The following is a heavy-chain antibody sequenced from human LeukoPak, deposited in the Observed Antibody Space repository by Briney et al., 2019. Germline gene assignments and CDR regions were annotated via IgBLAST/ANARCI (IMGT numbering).Heavy chain of an antibody. CDR2: ISGGGGNT. Sequence: GGSLRLSCAASGFTFSRYAMAWVRQAPGKGLEWVSGISGGGGNTYYADSVKGRFTISRDNSKNTLYLQMNSLRAEDTAVYYCAKDIEGYCSSTSCYTPLDYWGQGTLVTVSS. CDR3: AKDIEGYCSSTSCYTPLDY. D-gene: IGHD2-2*02. V-gene: IGHV3-23*01. J-gene: IGHJ4*02. CDR1: GFTFSRYA.